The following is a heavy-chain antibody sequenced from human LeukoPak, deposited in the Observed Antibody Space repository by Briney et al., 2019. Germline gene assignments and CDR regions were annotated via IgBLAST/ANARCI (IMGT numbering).Heavy chain of an antibody. V-gene: IGHV1-58*02. CDR2: IVVGSGNT. CDR1: GFTFSNSA. Sequence: SVKVSCKASGFTFSNSAMQWVRQARGQRLEWIGWIVVGSGNTNYAQKFQERVTITRDMSTSTAYMELSSLRSEDTAIYYCAADVIYESDWGQGTRVTVSS. J-gene: IGHJ4*02. CDR3: AADVIYESD. D-gene: IGHD2/OR15-2a*01.